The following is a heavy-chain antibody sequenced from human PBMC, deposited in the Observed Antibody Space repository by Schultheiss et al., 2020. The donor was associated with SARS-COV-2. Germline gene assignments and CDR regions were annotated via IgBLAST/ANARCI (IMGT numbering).Heavy chain of an antibody. J-gene: IGHJ3*02. CDR1: GYTFTSYG. CDR3: AKYSSSWYFAFDI. V-gene: IGHV1-69*13. D-gene: IGHD6-13*01. CDR2: IIPIFGTA. Sequence: SVKVSCKASGYTFTSYGISWVRQAPGQGLEWMGGIIPIFGTANYAQKFQGRVTITADATTSTAYMELSSLRSEDTAVYYCAKYSSSWYFAFDIWGQGTMVTVSS.